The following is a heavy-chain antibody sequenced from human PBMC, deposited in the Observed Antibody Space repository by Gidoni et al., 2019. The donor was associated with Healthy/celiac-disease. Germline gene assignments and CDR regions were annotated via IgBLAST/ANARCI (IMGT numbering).Heavy chain of an antibody. J-gene: IGHJ6*02. D-gene: IGHD5-18*01. Sequence: QVQLVQSGAEVKKPGASVQVSCKASGYTFTGYYMHWVRQATGQGLEWMGWINPNSGGTNYAQKFQGRVTMTRDTSISTAYMELSRLRSDDTAVYYCARDLAPLRYTASAGYYYGMDVWGQGTTVTVSS. CDR1: GYTFTGYY. CDR3: ARDLAPLRYTASAGYYYGMDV. CDR2: INPNSGGT. V-gene: IGHV1-2*02.